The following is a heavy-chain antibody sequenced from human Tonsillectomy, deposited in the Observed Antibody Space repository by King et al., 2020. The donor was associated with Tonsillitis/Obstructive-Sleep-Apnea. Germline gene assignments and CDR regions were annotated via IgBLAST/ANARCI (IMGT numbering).Heavy chain of an antibody. CDR2: ISSSSSYT. CDR1: GFTFSDYY. V-gene: IGHV3-11*05. CDR3: ARVASSTSCYAECYYYYYYMDV. Sequence: VQLVESGGGLVKPGGSLRLSCAASGFTFSDYYMSWIRQAPGKGLEWVSYISSSSSYTNYADSVKGRFTISRDNAKNSLYLQMNSLRAEDTAVYYCARVASSTSCYAECYYYYYYMDVWGKGTTVTVSS. J-gene: IGHJ6*03. D-gene: IGHD2-2*01.